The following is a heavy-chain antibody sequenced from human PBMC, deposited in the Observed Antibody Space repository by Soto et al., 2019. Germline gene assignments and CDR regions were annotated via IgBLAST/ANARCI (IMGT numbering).Heavy chain of an antibody. Sequence: SSETLSLTCAVYGGSFSGYYWSWIRQPPGKGLEWIGEINHSGSTNYNPSLKSRVTISVDTSKNQFSLKLSSVTAADTAVYYCARGSTVTFYYYYYYMDVWGKGTTVTVSS. J-gene: IGHJ6*03. CDR3: ARGSTVTFYYYYYYMDV. D-gene: IGHD4-4*01. CDR2: INHSGST. CDR1: GGSFSGYY. V-gene: IGHV4-34*01.